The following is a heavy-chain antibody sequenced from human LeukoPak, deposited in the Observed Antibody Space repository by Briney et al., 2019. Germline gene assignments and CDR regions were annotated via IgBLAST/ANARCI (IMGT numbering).Heavy chain of an antibody. CDR3: ARDKGGDSSSWYQMGSAFDI. CDR1: GFTFSSYS. Sequence: PGGSLRLSCAASGFTFSSYSMNWVRQAPGKGLEWVSSISSSSSYIYYADSVKGRFTISGDNAKNSLYLQVNSLRAEDTAVYYCARDKGGDSSSWYQMGSAFDIWGQGTMVTVSS. CDR2: ISSSSSYI. V-gene: IGHV3-21*01. D-gene: IGHD6-13*01. J-gene: IGHJ3*02.